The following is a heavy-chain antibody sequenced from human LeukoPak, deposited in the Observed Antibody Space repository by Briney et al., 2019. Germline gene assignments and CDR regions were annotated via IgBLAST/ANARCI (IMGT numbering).Heavy chain of an antibody. CDR3: AWPTGDFAYGMDV. Sequence: SETLSLTCTVSGGSISSSSYYWGWIRQPPGKGLEWIGSIYYSGSTYYNPSLKSRVTISVDTSKNQFSLKLSSVTAADTAVYYCAWPTGDFAYGMDVWGQGTTVTVSS. V-gene: IGHV4-39*01. D-gene: IGHD1-14*01. J-gene: IGHJ6*02. CDR2: IYYSGST. CDR1: GGSISSSSYY.